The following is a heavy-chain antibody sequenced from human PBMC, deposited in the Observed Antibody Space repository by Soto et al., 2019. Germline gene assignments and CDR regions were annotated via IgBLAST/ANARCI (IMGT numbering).Heavy chain of an antibody. CDR3: ARDLSWGSNWYYYMDV. CDR1: GFILSDCA. CDR2: ISSSSNVI. J-gene: IGHJ6*03. Sequence: EVQLVESGGGLVQPGGSLRLSCATSGFILSDCAMNWVRQAPGKGLEWVSYISSSSNVIDYADSVKGRFTVSRDNARNSLYLQMNSLRAEDTAVYYCARDLSWGSNWYYYMDVWGKGTTVTVSS. D-gene: IGHD7-27*01. V-gene: IGHV3-48*01.